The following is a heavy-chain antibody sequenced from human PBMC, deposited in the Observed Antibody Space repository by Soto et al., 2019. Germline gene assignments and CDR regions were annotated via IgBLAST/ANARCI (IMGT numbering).Heavy chain of an antibody. CDR3: ARDRQWLAPYYYCMDV. CDR1: GDSISSSAYY. J-gene: IGHJ6*02. Sequence: PSETLSLTRTVSGDSISSSAYYWNWIRQHPGEGLEWIGHIYYSGSTYYNPSLRSRITISVAKSKNQFSLKLSSVTAADTAVYYCARDRQWLAPYYYCMDVWGQGTTVTVS. D-gene: IGHD6-19*01. CDR2: IYYSGST. V-gene: IGHV4-31*03.